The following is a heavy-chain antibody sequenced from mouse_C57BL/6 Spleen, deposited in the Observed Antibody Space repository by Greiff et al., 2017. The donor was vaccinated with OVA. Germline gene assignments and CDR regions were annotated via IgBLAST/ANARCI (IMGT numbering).Heavy chain of an antibody. CDR2: INPSNGGT. V-gene: IGHV1-53*01. CDR3: ARSKGDDYDWYFDV. J-gene: IGHJ1*03. CDR1: GYTFTSYW. Sequence: QVQLQQSGTELVKPGASVKLSCKASGYTFTSYWMHWVKQRPGQGLEWIGNINPSNGGTNYNEKFKSKATLTVDKSSSTAYMQLSSLTSEDSAVYYCARSKGDDYDWYFDVWGTGTTVTVSS. D-gene: IGHD2-4*01.